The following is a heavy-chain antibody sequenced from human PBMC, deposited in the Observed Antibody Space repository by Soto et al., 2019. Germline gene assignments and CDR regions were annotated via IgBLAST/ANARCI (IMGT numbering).Heavy chain of an antibody. D-gene: IGHD1-7*01. CDR3: ARGGKLEIRFYYYYYGMDV. J-gene: IGHJ6*02. CDR2: INHSGST. V-gene: IGHV4-34*01. CDR1: GGSFSGYY. Sequence: KPSETLSLTCAVYGGSFSGYYWSWIRQPPGKGLEWIGEINHSGSTNYNPSLKSRVTISVDTSKNQFSLKLSSVTAADTAVYYCARGGKLEIRFYYYYYGMDVWGQGATVTVYS.